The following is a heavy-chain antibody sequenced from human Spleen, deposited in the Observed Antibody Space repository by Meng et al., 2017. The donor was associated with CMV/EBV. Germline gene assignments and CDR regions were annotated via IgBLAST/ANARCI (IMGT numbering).Heavy chain of an antibody. CDR2: ISSSGSSV. Sequence: GESLKISCAASAFTFRSYEMNWVRQTPGKGPEWLSYISSSGSSVYYADSVRGRFTISRDNAKNSLYLQMNSLRAEDTAVYYCARVSHYYYYAMDVWGQGTTVTVSS. J-gene: IGHJ6*02. CDR1: AFTFRSYE. V-gene: IGHV3-48*03. CDR3: ARVSHYYYYAMDV.